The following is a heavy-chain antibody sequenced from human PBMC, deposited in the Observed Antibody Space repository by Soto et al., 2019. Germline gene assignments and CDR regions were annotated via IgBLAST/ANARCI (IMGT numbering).Heavy chain of an antibody. Sequence: SETLSLTCAVSGGSISSGGYSWSWIRQPPGKGLEWIGYIYHSGSTYYSPSLKSRVTISVDRSKNQFSLKLSSVTAADTAVYYCARVNDFWSGMFDYWGQGTLVTV. J-gene: IGHJ4*02. CDR2: IYHSGST. D-gene: IGHD3-3*01. V-gene: IGHV4-30-2*01. CDR3: ARVNDFWSGMFDY. CDR1: GGSISSGGYS.